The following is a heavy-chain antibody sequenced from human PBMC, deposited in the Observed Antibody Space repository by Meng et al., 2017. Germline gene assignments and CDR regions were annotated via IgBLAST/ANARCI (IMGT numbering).Heavy chain of an antibody. CDR3: AREVAAAGSVFDY. V-gene: IGHV3-74*01. CDR1: GFTFSSYW. Sequence: GRRVESWGGLFRPGGSLSLACAASGFTFSSYWMHWVRQAPGKGLVWVSRINSDGSSTSYAASVKGRFTISRDNAKNTLYLQMNSLRAEDTAVYYCAREVAAAGSVFDYWGQGTLVTVSS. J-gene: IGHJ4*02. CDR2: INSDGSST. D-gene: IGHD6-13*01.